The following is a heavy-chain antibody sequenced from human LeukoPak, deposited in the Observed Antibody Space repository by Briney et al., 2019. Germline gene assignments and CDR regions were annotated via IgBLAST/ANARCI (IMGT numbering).Heavy chain of an antibody. CDR1: GYSINSNYY. D-gene: IGHD3-10*01. V-gene: IGHV4-38-2*02. J-gene: IGHJ4*02. Sequence: SETLSLTCTVSGYSINSNYYWGWIRPPPGKGLEWIGSIYHSGSTYYNPSLKSRVTISVDTSKNQFSLRLSSVTAADTAVYYCARGPAYYYGSGSYWGQGTLVTVSS. CDR3: ARGPAYYYGSGSY. CDR2: IYHSGST.